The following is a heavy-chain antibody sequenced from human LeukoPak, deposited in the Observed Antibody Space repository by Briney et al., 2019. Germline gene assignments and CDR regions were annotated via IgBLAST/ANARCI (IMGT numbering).Heavy chain of an antibody. Sequence: GGSLRLSCAASGFTFSSYSMNWVRQAPGKGLEWVSYISSSSSTIYYADSVKGRFTISRDNAKNSLSLQMNSLRAEDTAVYYCARYMTANAFDIWGQGTMVTVSS. CDR3: ARYMTANAFDI. CDR1: GFTFSSYS. CDR2: ISSSSSTI. J-gene: IGHJ3*02. V-gene: IGHV3-48*04. D-gene: IGHD2-21*02.